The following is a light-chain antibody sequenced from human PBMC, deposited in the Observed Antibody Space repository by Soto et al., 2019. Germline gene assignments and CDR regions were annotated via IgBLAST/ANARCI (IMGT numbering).Light chain of an antibody. V-gene: IGKV3-15*01. CDR3: QQLNSYPLT. J-gene: IGKJ4*01. CDR2: GAS. Sequence: EIVMTQSPATLSVSPGERATLSCRASQSVNSNLAWYQQKPDQAPRLLIYGASTRATGIPVRISGSGSGTEFTLTISSLQSEDFATYYCQQLNSYPLTFGGGTKVDIK. CDR1: QSVNSN.